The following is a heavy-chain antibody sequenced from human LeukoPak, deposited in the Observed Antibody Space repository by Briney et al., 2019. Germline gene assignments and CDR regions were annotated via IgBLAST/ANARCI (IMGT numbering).Heavy chain of an antibody. D-gene: IGHD5-12*01. V-gene: IGHV1-2*02. CDR1: GYTFTGYY. CDR2: INPNSGGT. CDR3: ARDGTTTIRGDWFDP. J-gene: IGHJ5*02. Sequence: ASVKVSCKASGYTFTGYYMHWVRQAPGQGLEWMGWINPNSGGTNYAQKFQGRVTMTRDTSISTAYMELSRLISDDTAVYYCARDGTTTIRGDWFDPWGQGTLVTVSS.